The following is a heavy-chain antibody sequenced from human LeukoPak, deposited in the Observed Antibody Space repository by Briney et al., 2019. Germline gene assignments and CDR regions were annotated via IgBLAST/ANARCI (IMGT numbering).Heavy chain of an antibody. D-gene: IGHD6-13*01. CDR1: GDSISGYY. V-gene: IGHV4-59*12. CDR2: IYYSGST. Sequence: SETLSLTCTVSGDSISGYYWTWIRQTPGKGLEWIGHIYYSGSTNYNPSLKSRVTISIDTSKNQFSLKLRSVTAADSAVYYCARDNKGPYSSRYYYYMDVWGKGTTVTVSS. J-gene: IGHJ6*03. CDR3: ARDNKGPYSSRYYYYMDV.